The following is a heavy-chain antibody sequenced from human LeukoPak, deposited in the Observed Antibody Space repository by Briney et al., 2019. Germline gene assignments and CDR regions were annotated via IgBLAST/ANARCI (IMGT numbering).Heavy chain of an antibody. CDR3: VRDFYESSGSTYYFDY. V-gene: IGHV3-72*01. D-gene: IGHD3-22*01. CDR2: TRNKPNSYTT. Sequence: PGGSLRLCCAASGFTFSDLYMDWVRQAPGKGLEWVGRTRNKPNSYTTEYAASVKGRFTISRDDSKNSLFLQMNSLKTEDTAVYYCVRDFYESSGSTYYFDYWGQGTLVTVSS. J-gene: IGHJ4*02. CDR1: GFTFSDLY.